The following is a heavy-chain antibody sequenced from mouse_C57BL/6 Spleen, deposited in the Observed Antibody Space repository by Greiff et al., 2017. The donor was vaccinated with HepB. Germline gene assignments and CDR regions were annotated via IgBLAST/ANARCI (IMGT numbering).Heavy chain of an antibody. CDR1: GYSITSGYY. V-gene: IGHV3-6*01. J-gene: IGHJ4*01. D-gene: IGHD3-3*01. Sequence: ESGPGLVKPSQSLSLTCSVTGYSITSGYYWNWIRQFPGNKLEWMGYISYDGSNNYNPSLKNRISITRDTSKNQFFLKLNSVTTEDTATYYCARDNLGAMDYWGQGTSVTVSS. CDR3: ARDNLGAMDY. CDR2: ISYDGSN.